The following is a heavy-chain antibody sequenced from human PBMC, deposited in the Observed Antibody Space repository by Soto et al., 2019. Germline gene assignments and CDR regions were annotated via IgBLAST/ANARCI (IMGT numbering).Heavy chain of an antibody. V-gene: IGHV3-30-3*01. J-gene: IGHJ4*02. CDR2: ISYDGSNK. D-gene: IGHD2-2*01. Sequence: QVQLVESGGGVVQPGRSLRLSCAASGFTFSSYAMHWVRQAPGKGLEWVAVISYDGSNKYYADSVKGRFTISRDNSKNTLYLQMNSLRAEDTAVYYCASNVLVPAASFDYWGQGTLVTVSS. CDR1: GFTFSSYA. CDR3: ASNVLVPAASFDY.